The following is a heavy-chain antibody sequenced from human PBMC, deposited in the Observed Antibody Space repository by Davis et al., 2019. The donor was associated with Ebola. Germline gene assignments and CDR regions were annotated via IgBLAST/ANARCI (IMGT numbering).Heavy chain of an antibody. Sequence: GGSLRLSCTAPVITFSSYAMTWVRQAPGKGLEWVSAISGSGGSTYYADSVKGRFTIPRDNSKNKLYLKMNSLRAEDTAVYYCAKRDPGYCSGGSCSSTEFDYWGQGTLVTVSS. J-gene: IGHJ4*02. CDR3: AKRDPGYCSGGSCSSTEFDY. D-gene: IGHD2-15*01. CDR2: ISGSGGST. V-gene: IGHV3-23*01. CDR1: VITFSSYA.